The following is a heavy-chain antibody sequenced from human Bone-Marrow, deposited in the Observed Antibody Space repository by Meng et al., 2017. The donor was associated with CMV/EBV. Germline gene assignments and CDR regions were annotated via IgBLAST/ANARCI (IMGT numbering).Heavy chain of an antibody. J-gene: IGHJ4*02. CDR2: SNHSGST. CDR1: GGSFSGYY. V-gene: IGHV4-34*01. D-gene: IGHD3-22*01. Sequence: SQTLSLTCGVYGGSFSGYYWSWIRQPPGKGLEWIGESNHSGSTNYNPSLKSRVTISVDTSKTQFFLKLTSVIAADTAVYYCARRIRLLIVPGGGQPPRGAFDYWGQGTLVTVSS. CDR3: ARRIRLLIVPGGGQPPRGAFDY.